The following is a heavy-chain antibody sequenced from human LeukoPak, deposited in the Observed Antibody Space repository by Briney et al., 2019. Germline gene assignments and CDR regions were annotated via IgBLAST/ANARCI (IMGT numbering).Heavy chain of an antibody. J-gene: IGHJ4*02. CDR2: IYTSRST. CDR3: ARDRGSYPYYFDY. CDR1: GGSISNNY. D-gene: IGHD1-26*01. V-gene: IGHV4-4*07. Sequence: SQTLSLTCTVSGGSISNNYWNWIRQPAGKGLEWIGRIYTSRSTNYNPSLKSRVTISLDKSKNQFSLKLSSVTAADTAVYYCARDRGSYPYYFDYWGQGTLVSVSS.